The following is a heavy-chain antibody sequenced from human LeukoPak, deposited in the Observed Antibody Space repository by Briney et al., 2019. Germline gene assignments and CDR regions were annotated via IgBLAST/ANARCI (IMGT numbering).Heavy chain of an antibody. CDR2: INGDGRRI. CDR3: VRDLPRTSGP. D-gene: IGHD3-10*01. Sequence: GGSLRLSCVASGFTFSTAWMHWARQTPGKGLVWVSHINGDGRRINYADDVKGRFTISRDNAKNTLYLQLNSLRVEDTAVYYCVRDLPRTSGPWGQGTLVTVSS. V-gene: IGHV3-74*01. CDR1: GFTFSTAW. J-gene: IGHJ5*02.